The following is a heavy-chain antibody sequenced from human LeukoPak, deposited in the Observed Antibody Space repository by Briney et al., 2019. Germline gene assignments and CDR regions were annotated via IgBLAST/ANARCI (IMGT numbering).Heavy chain of an antibody. CDR3: AIIPHKEIYFDY. CDR2: ISYDGSNK. CDR1: GFTFSSYA. J-gene: IGHJ4*02. Sequence: PGGSLRLSCAASGFTFSSYAMHWVRQAPGKGLEWVAVISYDGSNKYYADSVKGRFTISRDNSKNTLYLQMDSLRAEDTAVYYCAIIPHKEIYFDYWGQGTLVTVSS. D-gene: IGHD3-16*02. V-gene: IGHV3-30*04.